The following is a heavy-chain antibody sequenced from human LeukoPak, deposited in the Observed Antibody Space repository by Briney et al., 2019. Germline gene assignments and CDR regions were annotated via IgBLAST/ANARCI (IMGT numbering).Heavy chain of an antibody. D-gene: IGHD6-13*01. Sequence: GGSLRLSCAASGFIFSSYAMHWVRQAAGKGREWVAVISYDGSNKYYADSVKGRFTISRDNSKHTLYLQMNSLRAEDTAVYYCAREESSSWAFDYWGQGTLVTVSS. CDR2: ISYDGSNK. CDR3: AREESSSWAFDY. J-gene: IGHJ4*02. V-gene: IGHV3-30*04. CDR1: GFIFSSYA.